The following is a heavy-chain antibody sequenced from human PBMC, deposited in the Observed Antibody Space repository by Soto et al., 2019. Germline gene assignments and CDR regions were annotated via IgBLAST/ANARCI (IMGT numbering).Heavy chain of an antibody. CDR1: GFSFSTYS. CDR3: ARWSGYADA. V-gene: IGHV3-23*01. Sequence: GGSLRLSCAASGFSFSTYSMAWVRQAAGKGPQCVSGLSGGGANTFYIDSVRGRFTISVDNSKNTVYLQMDSLRADDTAVYYCARWSGYADAWGQGTLVTVSS. D-gene: IGHD4-17*01. J-gene: IGHJ4*02. CDR2: LSGGGANT.